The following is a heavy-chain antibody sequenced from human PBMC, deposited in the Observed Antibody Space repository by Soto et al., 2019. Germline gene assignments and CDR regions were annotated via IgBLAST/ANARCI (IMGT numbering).Heavy chain of an antibody. V-gene: IGHV1-69*06. CDR3: ARGTRSGSYYYYGLDV. CDR2: IIPIFGTT. Sequence: VKVSCKASGGTFSSYAISWVRQAPGQGLEWMGGIIPIFGTTNYARRFQGRVTITADKSTSTAYMELRSLRSEDTAVYYCARGTRSGSYYYYGLDVWGQGTTVTVSS. D-gene: IGHD1-26*01. CDR1: GGTFSSYA. J-gene: IGHJ6*02.